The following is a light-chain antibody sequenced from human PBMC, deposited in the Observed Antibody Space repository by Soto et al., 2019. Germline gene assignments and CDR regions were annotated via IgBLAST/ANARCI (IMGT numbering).Light chain of an antibody. V-gene: IGKV1-6*02. J-gene: IGKJ1*01. CDR3: LQDYNYPRT. CDR2: AAS. Sequence: AIQMTQSPYSLSASVGDRVTITCRASQGIRTELGWYQQRPGEAPKLLIYAASTLQSGVPSRFSGSGSGTDFTLTISSLQPEAFATYYCLQDYNYPRTFGQGTKVEIK. CDR1: QGIRTE.